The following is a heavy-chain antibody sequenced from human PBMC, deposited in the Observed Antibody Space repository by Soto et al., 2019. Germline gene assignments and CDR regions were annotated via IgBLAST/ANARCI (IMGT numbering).Heavy chain of an antibody. J-gene: IGHJ4*02. CDR2: IKQDGSEK. D-gene: IGHD5-18*01. V-gene: IGHV3-7*05. CDR1: GFTFSSYW. CDR3: ARDARWIKLWLYYFDY. Sequence: GGSLRLSCAASGFTFSSYWMSWVRQAPGKGLEWVANIKQDGSEKYYVDSVKGRFTISRDNAKNSLYLQMNSLRAEDTAVYYCARDARWIKLWLYYFDYWGQGTLVTVSS.